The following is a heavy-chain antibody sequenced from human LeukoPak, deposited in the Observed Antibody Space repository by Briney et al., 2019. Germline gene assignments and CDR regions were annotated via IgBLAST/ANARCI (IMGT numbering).Heavy chain of an antibody. CDR2: ISGSGGST. J-gene: IGHJ4*02. CDR1: GFTFSSYS. D-gene: IGHD2-2*01. CDR3: AKSITPKKDIVVVPAAILFDY. V-gene: IGHV3-23*01. Sequence: GGSLRLSCAASGFTFSSYSMNWVRQAPGKGLEWVSAISGSGGSTYYADSVKGRFTISRDNSKNTLYLQMNSLRAEDTAVYYCAKSITPKKDIVVVPAAILFDYWGQGTLVTVSS.